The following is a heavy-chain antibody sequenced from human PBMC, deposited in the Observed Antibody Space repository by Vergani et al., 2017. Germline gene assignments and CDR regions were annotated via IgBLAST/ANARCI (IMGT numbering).Heavy chain of an antibody. CDR1: GYTFTSYY. CDR3: ARGCGSTSCYKRGEDWFDP. D-gene: IGHD2-2*02. J-gene: IGHJ5*02. V-gene: IGHV1-46*01. CDR2: INPSGGST. Sequence: QVQLVQSGAEVKKPGASVKVSCQASGYTFTSYYIHWLRQAPGQGLEWMGIINPSGGSTHYAQKFQGRVTMTRDTSTSTVFMELSSLRSEDTAVYYCARGCGSTSCYKRGEDWFDPWGQGTLVTVSS.